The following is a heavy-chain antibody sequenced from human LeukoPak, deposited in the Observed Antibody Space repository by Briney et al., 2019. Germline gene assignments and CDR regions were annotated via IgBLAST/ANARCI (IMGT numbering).Heavy chain of an antibody. D-gene: IGHD6-13*01. CDR3: ARDPRGFSSTWYDY. V-gene: IGHV3-74*01. J-gene: IGHJ4*02. CDR2: INRDGSSI. CDR1: GFTFSTYW. Sequence: GGSLRLSCAASGFTFSTYWMHWVRHAPGKGLVWVSRINRDGSSIIYADSVKGRFTISRDNAENKVYLQMDSLRAEDTAVYYCARDPRGFSSTWYDYWGQGTLATVSS.